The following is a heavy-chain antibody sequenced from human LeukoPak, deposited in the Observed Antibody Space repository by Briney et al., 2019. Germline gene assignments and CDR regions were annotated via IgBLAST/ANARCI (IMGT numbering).Heavy chain of an antibody. Sequence: GGSLRLSCAASGFTFNNYGMHWVRQAPGKGLEWVAFIRYDGSSEYYADSVKGRFTISRDNSKNTLFLQMNSLRPEDTAVYYCVKDNPLDYWGQGTLVTVSS. CDR2: IRYDGSSE. CDR3: VKDNPLDY. V-gene: IGHV3-30*02. J-gene: IGHJ4*02. CDR1: GFTFNNYG. D-gene: IGHD1-14*01.